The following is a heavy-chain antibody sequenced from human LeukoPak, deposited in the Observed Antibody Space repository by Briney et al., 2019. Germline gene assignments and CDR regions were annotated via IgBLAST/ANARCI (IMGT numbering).Heavy chain of an antibody. Sequence: SQTLSLTCAISGDSVSSNSAAWNWIRQSPSRGLEWLGRTYYRSKWYNDYAVSVKSRITINPDTSKNQFSLQLNSVTPEDTAVYYCARDQQGGSGHHYYYYGMDVWGQGTTVTVSS. CDR2: TYYRSKWYN. D-gene: IGHD1-1*01. V-gene: IGHV6-1*01. CDR3: ARDQQGGSGHHYYYYGMDV. CDR1: GDSVSSNSAA. J-gene: IGHJ6*02.